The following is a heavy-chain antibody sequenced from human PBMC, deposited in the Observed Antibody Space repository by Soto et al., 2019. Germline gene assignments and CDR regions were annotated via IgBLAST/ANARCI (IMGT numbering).Heavy chain of an antibody. V-gene: IGHV1-2*02. CDR1: GYTFTGYY. CDR2: MNPNSGGT. CDR3: ARDAGSSGWHHTGY. Sequence: ASVKVSCKASGYTFTGYYMHWVRQAPGPGLEWRGSMNPNSGGTNYEQKFQVRVTMKRETPISTAYMELSRLRSDDMAVYHSARDAGSSGWHHTGYWGQVSPVTVS. J-gene: IGHJ4*02. D-gene: IGHD6-19*01.